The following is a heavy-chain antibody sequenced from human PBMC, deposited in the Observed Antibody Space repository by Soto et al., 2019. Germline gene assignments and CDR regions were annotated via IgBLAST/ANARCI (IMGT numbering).Heavy chain of an antibody. CDR2: IIPIFGTA. Sequence: QVQLVQSGAEVKKPGSSVKVSCKASGGTFSSYAISWVRQAPGQGLEWMVGIIPIFGTANYAHKFQGRVTITADDSTSTDSMELSSLRSEDTSVYYCARTPRPIWSGYYSTYYCGMDVWGQGTTVTVSS. D-gene: IGHD3-3*01. CDR1: GGTFSSYA. J-gene: IGHJ6*02. CDR3: ARTPRPIWSGYYSTYYCGMDV. V-gene: IGHV1-69*01.